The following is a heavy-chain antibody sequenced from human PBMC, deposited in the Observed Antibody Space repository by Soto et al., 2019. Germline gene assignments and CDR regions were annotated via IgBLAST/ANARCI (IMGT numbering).Heavy chain of an antibody. Sequence: GGSLRLSCAASGFTFSNYAMSWVRQAPGKGLEWVSGISGSGGSTYYADSVKGRFTISRDNSKNTLYLQMNSLRAEDTAVYYCAKDRGHSSDWTYFDYWGQGTLVTVSS. CDR3: AKDRGHSSDWTYFDY. D-gene: IGHD6-19*01. V-gene: IGHV3-23*01. CDR1: GFTFSNYA. J-gene: IGHJ4*02. CDR2: ISGSGGST.